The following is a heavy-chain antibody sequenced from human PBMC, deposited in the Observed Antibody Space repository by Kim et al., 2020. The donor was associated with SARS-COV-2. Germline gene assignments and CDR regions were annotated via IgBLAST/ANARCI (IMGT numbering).Heavy chain of an antibody. V-gene: IGHV3-9*01. CDR3: AKGDYYDSSSIPGSPY. D-gene: IGHD3-22*01. J-gene: IGHJ4*02. CDR2: ISWNSGSI. CDR1: GFTFDDYA. Sequence: GGSLRLSCAASGFTFDDYAMHWVRQAPGKGLEWVSGISWNSGSIGYADSVKGRFTISRDNAKNSLYLQMNSLRAEDTALYYCAKGDYYDSSSIPGSPYWGQGTLVTVSS.